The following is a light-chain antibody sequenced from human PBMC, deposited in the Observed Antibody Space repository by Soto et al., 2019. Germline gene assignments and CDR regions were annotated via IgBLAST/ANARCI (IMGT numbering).Light chain of an antibody. V-gene: IGLV2-14*01. CDR3: SSYASSSTWL. Sequence: QSALTQPASVSGSPGQSITISCAGTTSDVGAYNYVSWYQQHPGTAPRLIIYDVSSRPSGVSNRFSGSKSGNTASLTISGLQDEDEADYYCSSYASSSTWLFGGGTKVTVL. CDR2: DVS. CDR1: TSDVGAYNY. J-gene: IGLJ3*02.